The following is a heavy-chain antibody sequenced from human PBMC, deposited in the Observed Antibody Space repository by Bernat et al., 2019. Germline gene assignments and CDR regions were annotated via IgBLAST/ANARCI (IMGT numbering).Heavy chain of an antibody. V-gene: IGHV3-20*04. D-gene: IGHD6-13*01. Sequence: EVQLVESGGGVVRPGGSLRLSCAASGFAFDDYGMSWVRQAPGKGLEWVSGINWNGGSTGYADSVKGRFTISRDNAKNSLYLQMNSLRAEDTALYYCASIAAAGTALWYFDLWGRGTLVTVSS. CDR1: GFAFDDYG. CDR3: ASIAAAGTALWYFDL. CDR2: INWNGGST. J-gene: IGHJ2*01.